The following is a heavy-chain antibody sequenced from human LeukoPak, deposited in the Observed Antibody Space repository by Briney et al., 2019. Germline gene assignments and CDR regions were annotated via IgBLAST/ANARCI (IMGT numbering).Heavy chain of an antibody. CDR1: DYSISSGHY. V-gene: IGHV4-38-2*02. J-gene: IGHJ4*02. Sequence: SETLSLTCTVSDYSISSGHYWGWIRQPPGKGLEWIGTISHSGSTYYNPSLKSRVTISLDTPKNQFSLKLSSVTAADTAVYYCARDGRRGLAAPCLDYWGQGTLVTVSS. CDR2: ISHSGST. D-gene: IGHD2-15*01. CDR3: ARDGRRGLAAPCLDY.